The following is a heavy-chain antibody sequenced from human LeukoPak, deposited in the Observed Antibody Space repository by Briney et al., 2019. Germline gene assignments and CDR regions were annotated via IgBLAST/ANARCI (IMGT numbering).Heavy chain of an antibody. J-gene: IGHJ1*01. CDR3: TTIARRALYFQH. CDR1: GLTLSKAW. Sequence: PGESRRPSCAASGLTLSKAWMSWVRQAPGKGLEWVGRIKSKTDGGTTDYAAPVKGRFTISRDDSKNTLYLQMNSLKTEDTAVYYCTTIARRALYFQHWGQGTLVTVSS. D-gene: IGHD1-14*01. CDR2: IKSKTDGGTT. V-gene: IGHV3-15*01.